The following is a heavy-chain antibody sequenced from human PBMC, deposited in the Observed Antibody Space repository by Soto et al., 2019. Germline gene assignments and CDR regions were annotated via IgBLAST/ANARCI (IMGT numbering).Heavy chain of an antibody. Sequence: QDQLVQSGGEVKKPGASVRVSCKASGYTFTKYGITWVRQAPGQGLEWMGWIGVYNGKTNYARKLQGRVIMTADTSASTAYMELRSLRPDDTAVYYCSRARYCTSPSCYNHYYYGMDIWGQGTTVSVSS. V-gene: IGHV1-18*04. D-gene: IGHD2-2*02. CDR1: GYTFTKYG. J-gene: IGHJ6*02. CDR2: IGVYNGKT. CDR3: SRARYCTSPSCYNHYYYGMDI.